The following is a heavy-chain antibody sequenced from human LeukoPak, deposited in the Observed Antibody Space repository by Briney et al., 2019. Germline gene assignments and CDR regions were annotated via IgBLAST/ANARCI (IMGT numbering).Heavy chain of an antibody. CDR3: ARERVTPNYFDY. D-gene: IGHD4-11*01. J-gene: IGHJ4*02. CDR2: INPNSGDT. Sequence: ALVKVSCKASGYTFTGYYLHWVRQAPGQGLEWMGWINPNSGDTNFAQQFQGRVTMTRDTSISTAYMELSRLRSDDTAVYYCARERVTPNYFDYWGQGTLVTVSS. V-gene: IGHV1-2*02. CDR1: GYTFTGYY.